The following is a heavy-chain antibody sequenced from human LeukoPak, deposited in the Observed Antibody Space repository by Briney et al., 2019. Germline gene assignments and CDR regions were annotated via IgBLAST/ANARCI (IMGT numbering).Heavy chain of an antibody. V-gene: IGHV4-4*07. CDR2: IYISRGT. CDR3: ARGFRIAAAGERYFDY. CDR1: GVSISGYY. D-gene: IGHD6-13*01. J-gene: IGHJ4*02. Sequence: SETLSLTCTVSGVSISGYYWSWIRQPAGKGLEWIGRIYISRGTNYNPSLTSRVIMSVDTSKNQFSLKLSSVTAADTAVYYCARGFRIAAAGERYFDYWGQGTLVTVSS.